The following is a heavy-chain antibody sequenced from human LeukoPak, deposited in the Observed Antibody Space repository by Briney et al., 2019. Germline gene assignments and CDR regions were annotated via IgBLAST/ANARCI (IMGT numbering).Heavy chain of an antibody. V-gene: IGHV1-8*03. CDR2: MNPNSGNT. CDR1: GYTFTSYD. J-gene: IGHJ4*02. CDR3: ARGPRRSYDSSGYYSNY. Sequence: AASVKVSSKASGYTFTSYDINWVRQATGQGLEWMGWMNPNSGNTGYAQKFQGRVTITRNTSISTAYMELSSLRSEDTAVYYCARGPRRSYDSSGYYSNYWGQGTLVTVSS. D-gene: IGHD3-22*01.